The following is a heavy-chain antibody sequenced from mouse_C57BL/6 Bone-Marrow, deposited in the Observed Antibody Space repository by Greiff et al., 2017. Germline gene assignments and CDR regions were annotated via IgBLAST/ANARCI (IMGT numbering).Heavy chain of an antibody. D-gene: IGHD1-1*01. CDR3: AREGDTRGSSYRGFFDY. Sequence: QVHVKQPGAELVRPGTSVKLSCKASGYTFTSYWMHWVKQRPGQGLEWIGVIDPSDSYTNYNQKFKGKATLTVDTSSSTAYMQLSSLTSEDSAVYYCAREGDTRGSSYRGFFDYWGQGTTLTVAA. J-gene: IGHJ2*01. CDR2: IDPSDSYT. CDR1: GYTFTSYW. V-gene: IGHV1-59*01.